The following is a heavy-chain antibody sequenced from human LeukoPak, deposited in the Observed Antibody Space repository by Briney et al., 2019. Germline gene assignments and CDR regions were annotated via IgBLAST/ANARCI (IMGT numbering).Heavy chain of an antibody. CDR1: GFTFSSYA. D-gene: IGHD3-3*01. Sequence: PGGSLRLSCAASGFTFSSYAMSWVRQAPGKGLEWVSAISGSGGSTYYADSVKGRFTISRDNPKNTLYLQMNSLRAEDTAVYYCAKDRQYDFWSGYPYYFDYWGQGTLVTVSS. CDR3: AKDRQYDFWSGYPYYFDY. J-gene: IGHJ4*02. V-gene: IGHV3-23*01. CDR2: ISGSGGST.